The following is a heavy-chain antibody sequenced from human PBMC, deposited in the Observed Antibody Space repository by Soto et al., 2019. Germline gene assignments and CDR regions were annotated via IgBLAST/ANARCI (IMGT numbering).Heavy chain of an antibody. CDR2: ISSSSSYI. J-gene: IGHJ3*02. CDR3: ARDSIYCSGGSCYPIDAFDI. Sequence: GGSLRLSCAASGFTFSSYSMNWVRQAPGKWLEWVSSISSSSSYIYYADSVKGRFTISRDNAKNSLYLQMNSLRAEDTAVYYCARDSIYCSGGSCYPIDAFDIWGQGTMVTVSS. CDR1: GFTFSSYS. V-gene: IGHV3-21*01. D-gene: IGHD2-15*01.